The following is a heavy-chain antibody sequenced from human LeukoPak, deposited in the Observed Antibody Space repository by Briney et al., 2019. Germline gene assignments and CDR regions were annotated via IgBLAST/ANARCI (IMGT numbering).Heavy chain of an antibody. CDR3: ARGGGGTYWDY. J-gene: IGHJ4*02. V-gene: IGHV3-48*02. CDR2: ISSSSSTI. Sequence: GGSLRLSCAASGFTFSSYSMNWARQAPGKGLEWVSYISSSSSTIYYADSVKGRFTISRDNAKNSLYLQMNSLRDDDTAVYYCARGGGGTYWDYWGQGTLVTVSS. D-gene: IGHD2-15*01. CDR1: GFTFSSYS.